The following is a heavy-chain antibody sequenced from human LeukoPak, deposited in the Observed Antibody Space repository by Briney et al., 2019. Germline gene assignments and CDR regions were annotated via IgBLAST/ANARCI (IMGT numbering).Heavy chain of an antibody. CDR1: GFTFSSYG. CDR2: IRYDGSNK. V-gene: IGHV3-30*02. J-gene: IGHJ6*03. Sequence: GGSLRLSCAASGFTFSSYGMHWVRQAPGKGLEWVAFIRYDGSNKYYADSVKGRFTISRDNSKNTLYLQMNSLRAEDTAVHYCAKGRYYDSSGYNYMDVWGKGTTVTISS. CDR3: AKGRYYDSSGYNYMDV. D-gene: IGHD3-22*01.